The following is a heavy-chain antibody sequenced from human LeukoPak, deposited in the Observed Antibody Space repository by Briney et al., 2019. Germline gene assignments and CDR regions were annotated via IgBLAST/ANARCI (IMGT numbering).Heavy chain of an antibody. V-gene: IGHV1-18*01. CDR3: ARDPLAIIVVVPAANYGMDV. Sequence: ASVKVSCKASGYTFTSYGISWVRQAPGQGLEWMGWISAYNGNTNYVQKLQGRVTMTTDTSTSTAYMELRSLRSDDTAVYYCARDPLAIIVVVPAANYGMDVWGQGTTVTVSS. J-gene: IGHJ6*02. CDR1: GYTFTSYG. D-gene: IGHD2-2*01. CDR2: ISAYNGNT.